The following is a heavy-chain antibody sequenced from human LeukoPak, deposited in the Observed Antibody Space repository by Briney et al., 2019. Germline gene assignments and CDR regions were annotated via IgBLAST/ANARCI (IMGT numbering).Heavy chain of an antibody. CDR3: ARGGENSYYDFWSGSGAFDY. D-gene: IGHD3-3*01. CDR1: GGSISSYY. CDR2: IHYSRST. V-gene: IGHV4-59*01. J-gene: IGHJ4*02. Sequence: PSETLCLTCTVSGGSISSYYWSWIRQPPGKVLEWIGYIHYSRSTNYNPSLKSRVTISVDTSKNQLSLKLSSLTPADTAVYYCARGGENSYYDFWSGSGAFDYWGQGTLVTVSS.